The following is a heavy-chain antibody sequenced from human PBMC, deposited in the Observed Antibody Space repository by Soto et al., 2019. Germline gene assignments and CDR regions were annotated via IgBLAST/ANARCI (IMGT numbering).Heavy chain of an antibody. CDR2: FDPSDSYT. V-gene: IGHV5-10-1*01. CDR3: ARAPVDTAMVLVGY. D-gene: IGHD5-18*01. CDR1: GYSFTSYW. J-gene: IGHJ4*02. Sequence: GESLKISCKGSGYSFTSYWISWVRQMPGKGLDWMGRFDPSDSYTNYSPSFQGHVTISADKSISTAYLQWSSLKASDTAMYYCARAPVDTAMVLVGYWGQGTLVTVSS.